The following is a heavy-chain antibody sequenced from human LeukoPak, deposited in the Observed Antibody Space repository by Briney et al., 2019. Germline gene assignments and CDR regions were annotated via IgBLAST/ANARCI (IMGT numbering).Heavy chain of an antibody. D-gene: IGHD1-7*01. J-gene: IGHJ6*03. V-gene: IGHV3-21*01. Sequence: GGSLRLSCAASGFTFSSYWMHWVRQAPGKGLEWVSSISSSSSYIYYADSVKGRFTISRDNAKNSLYLQMNSLRAEDTAVYYCARAWYNWNYEGYYYYMDVWGKGTTVTVSS. CDR1: GFTFSSYW. CDR3: ARAWYNWNYEGYYYYMDV. CDR2: ISSSSSYI.